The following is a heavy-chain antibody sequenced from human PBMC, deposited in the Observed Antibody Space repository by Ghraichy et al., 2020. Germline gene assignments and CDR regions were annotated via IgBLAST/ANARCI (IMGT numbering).Heavy chain of an antibody. D-gene: IGHD2-2*01. CDR2: IYYSGST. CDR1: GGSISSSSYY. V-gene: IGHV4-39*01. J-gene: IGHJ6*03. Sequence: SQTLSLTCTVSGGSISSSSYYWGWIRQPPGKGLEWIGSIYYSGSTYYNPSLKSRVTISVDTSKNQFSLKLSSVTAADTAVYYCARQRILKRYCSSTSCYLWGEYYYYYYMDVWGKGTTVTVSS. CDR3: ARQRILKRYCSSTSCYLWGEYYYYYYMDV.